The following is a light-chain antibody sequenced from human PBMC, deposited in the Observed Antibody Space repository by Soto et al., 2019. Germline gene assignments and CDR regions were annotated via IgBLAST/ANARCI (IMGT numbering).Light chain of an antibody. J-gene: IGLJ2*01. CDR2: DVS. CDR3: SSYTSSSTLG. CDR1: SSDIGGYNY. V-gene: IGLV2-14*03. Sequence: QSALTQPASVSGSPGQWITISCTGTSSDIGGYNYVSWYQQHPGKAPKLIIYDVSSRPSGVSNRFSGSKSGNTASLTISGMETEDEADYYCSSYTSSSTLGFGAGTQLTVL.